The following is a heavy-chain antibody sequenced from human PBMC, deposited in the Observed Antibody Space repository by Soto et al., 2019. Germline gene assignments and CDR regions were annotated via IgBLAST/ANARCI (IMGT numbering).Heavy chain of an antibody. CDR3: ARGRYGDY. Sequence: QVHLVQSGAEVKKPGASVKVSCKGSGYAFTTYGITWVRQAPGQGLECMGWISAHNGNTNYAQKLQGRVTMTRDTSTSTAYIELRSLRSDDTAVYYCARGRYGDYWGQGALVTVSS. D-gene: IGHD1-1*01. J-gene: IGHJ4*02. V-gene: IGHV1-18*01. CDR1: GYAFTTYG. CDR2: ISAHNGNT.